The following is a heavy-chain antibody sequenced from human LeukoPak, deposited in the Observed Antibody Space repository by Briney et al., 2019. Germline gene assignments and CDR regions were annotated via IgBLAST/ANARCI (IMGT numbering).Heavy chain of an antibody. CDR3: AWWPNRDYFDY. CDR1: RGSMTTDY. V-gene: IGHV4-59*01. Sequence: PSETLSLTCTVSRGSMTTDYWNWIRQPPGKGLEWIGHISYSGSTSYNPSLKSRVTISVDTSKNQFSLKLSSATAADTAVYYCAWWPNRDYFDYWGQGTLVTVSS. D-gene: IGHD2-15*01. CDR2: ISYSGST. J-gene: IGHJ4*02.